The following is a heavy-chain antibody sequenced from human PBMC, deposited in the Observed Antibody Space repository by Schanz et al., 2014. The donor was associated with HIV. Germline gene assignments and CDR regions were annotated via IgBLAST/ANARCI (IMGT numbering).Heavy chain of an antibody. CDR1: GFTLRSYG. D-gene: IGHD3-22*01. CDR2: ISYDGINK. J-gene: IGHJ4*02. CDR3: ARGRGTYNSGYYNPLDY. V-gene: IGHV3-33*05. Sequence: QVQLVESGGGVVQPGRSLRLSCAASGFTLRSYGMHWVRQAPGKGLEWVAVISYDGINKYYADSVKGRFTISRDNSKNTLYLQLNSLRAEDTAVYYCARGRGTYNSGYYNPLDYWGQGSLVTVSS.